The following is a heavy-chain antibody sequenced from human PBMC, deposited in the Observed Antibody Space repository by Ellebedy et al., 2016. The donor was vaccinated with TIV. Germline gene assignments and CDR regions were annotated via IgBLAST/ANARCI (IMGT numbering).Heavy chain of an antibody. CDR2: INPNSGGT. CDR3: ARCSYDSSEDAFDI. D-gene: IGHD3-22*01. Sequence: AASVKVSCKASGYTFINYVVSWVRQAPGQGLEWMGWINPNSGGTNYAQKFQGRVTMTRDTSISTAYMELSRLRSDDTAVYYCARCSYDSSEDAFDIWGQGTMVTVSS. V-gene: IGHV1-2*02. J-gene: IGHJ3*02. CDR1: GYTFINYV.